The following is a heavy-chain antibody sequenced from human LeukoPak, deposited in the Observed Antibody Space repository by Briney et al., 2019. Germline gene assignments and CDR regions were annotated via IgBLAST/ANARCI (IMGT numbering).Heavy chain of an antibody. J-gene: IGHJ3*02. Sequence: SETLSLTCTVSGDSISGFTYYWGWIRQPPGKGLEWIGNIHYRGVTSYNPSLKSRVTISTDMSKNQFSLKLSSVTAADTAVYYCARVLVTRGDAFDIWGQGTMVTVSS. CDR3: ARVLVTRGDAFDI. CDR2: IHYRGVT. CDR1: GDSISGFTYY. D-gene: IGHD2-21*02. V-gene: IGHV4-39*07.